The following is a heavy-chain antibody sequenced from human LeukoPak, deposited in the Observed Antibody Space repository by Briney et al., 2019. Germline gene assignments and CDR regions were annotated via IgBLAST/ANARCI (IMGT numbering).Heavy chain of an antibody. CDR3: ASYYGDYVPY. Sequence: GGSLRLSCAASGFTFSSYGMHWVRQAPGKGLEWVAFIRYDGSNKYYADSVKGRFTISRDNSKNTLYLQMNSLRAEDTAVYYCASYYGDYVPYWGQGTLVTVSS. CDR1: GFTFSSYG. V-gene: IGHV3-30*02. J-gene: IGHJ4*02. D-gene: IGHD4-17*01. CDR2: IRYDGSNK.